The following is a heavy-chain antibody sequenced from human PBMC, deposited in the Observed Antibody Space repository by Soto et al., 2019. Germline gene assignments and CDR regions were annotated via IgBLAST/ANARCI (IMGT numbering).Heavy chain of an antibody. CDR2: INHSGRT. V-gene: IGHV4-34*01. CDR1: GGSFSGHY. Sequence: PSETLSLTCVVSGGSFSGHYWSWIRQPPGKRLEWIGEINHSGRTNYNPSLKGRITMSVDTSKNQFSLKLRSMTAADTAVYYCARTTYYFETSGYSPFDYWGQGTPVTVSS. D-gene: IGHD3-22*01. CDR3: ARTTYYFETSGYSPFDY. J-gene: IGHJ4*02.